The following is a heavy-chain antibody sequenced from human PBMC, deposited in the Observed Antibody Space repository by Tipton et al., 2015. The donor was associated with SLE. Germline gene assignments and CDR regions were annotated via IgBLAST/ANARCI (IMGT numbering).Heavy chain of an antibody. V-gene: IGHV4-30-2*01. CDR2: IFHRGST. CDR3: ARIHGGTAAPTSYYFDS. D-gene: IGHD6-13*01. CDR1: GVSISSGGYS. Sequence: TLSLTCTVSGVSISSGGYSLSWIRQPPGKGLEWIGYIFHRGSTYYNPSLKSRVTISVDRSKNQFSLQMASVTAADTATYYCARIHGGTAAPTSYYFDSWGQGTPVIVSS. J-gene: IGHJ4*02.